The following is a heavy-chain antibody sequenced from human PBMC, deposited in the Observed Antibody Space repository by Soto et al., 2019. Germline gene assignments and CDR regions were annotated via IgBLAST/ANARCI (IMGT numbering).Heavy chain of an antibody. Sequence: SGPTLVNPTQTLTLTCACSGFSLSAIGVGVGWIRQPPGKALEWLAFIYWDDDKRYSPSLKSSLTITKDTSKNQVVLAMTNMDPVDTATYYCAHLVVAGLTYYFDYWGQGTLVTVSS. D-gene: IGHD2-15*01. V-gene: IGHV2-5*02. CDR3: AHLVVAGLTYYFDY. J-gene: IGHJ4*02. CDR1: GFSLSAIGVG. CDR2: IYWDDDK.